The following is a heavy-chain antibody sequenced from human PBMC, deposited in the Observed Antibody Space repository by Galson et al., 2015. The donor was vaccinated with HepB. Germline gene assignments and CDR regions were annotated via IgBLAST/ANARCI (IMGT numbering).Heavy chain of an antibody. Sequence: SVKVSCKASGYSFVSYGITWGRQAPGQGLEWMGWINTYNGNTKYAQNLQGRITMTKDTSTSTAYMELRSLRSDDTAVYYCARVVYYYDNSGSSHFNYWGQGTLVTVSS. CDR2: INTYNGNT. D-gene: IGHD3-22*01. J-gene: IGHJ4*02. V-gene: IGHV1-18*01. CDR3: ARVVYYYDNSGSSHFNY. CDR1: GYSFVSYG.